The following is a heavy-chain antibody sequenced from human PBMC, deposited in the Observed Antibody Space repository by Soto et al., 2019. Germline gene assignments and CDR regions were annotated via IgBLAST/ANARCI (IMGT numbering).Heavy chain of an antibody. V-gene: IGHV1-8*01. CDR2: MDPKTGNT. D-gene: IGHD6-19*01. CDR1: GYSFTSYD. Sequence: GASVKVSCKASGYSFTSYDINWVRQATGQGLKWMGWMDPKTGNTDYGQKFQGRVTMTRNTSISTAYMELSSLTSEDTAVYYCARGRGWRDYWGQGTLVTVSS. J-gene: IGHJ4*02. CDR3: ARGRGWRDY.